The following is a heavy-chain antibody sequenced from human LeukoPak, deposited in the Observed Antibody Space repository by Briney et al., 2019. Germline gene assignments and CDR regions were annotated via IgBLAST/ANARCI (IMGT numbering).Heavy chain of an antibody. CDR3: ARDPGITMVRGVIT. D-gene: IGHD3-10*01. V-gene: IGHV1-69*05. CDR2: IIPIFGTA. CDR1: GGTFSSYA. J-gene: IGHJ4*02. Sequence: SVKVSCKASGGTFSSYAISWVRQAPGQGLEWMGRIIPIFGTANYVQKFQGRVTITTDESTSTAYMELSSLRSEDTAVYYCARDPGITMVRGVITWGQGTLVTVSS.